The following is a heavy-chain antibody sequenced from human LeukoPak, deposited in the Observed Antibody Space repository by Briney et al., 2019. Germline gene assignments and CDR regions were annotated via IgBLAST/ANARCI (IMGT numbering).Heavy chain of an antibody. D-gene: IGHD3-10*01. CDR2: INHSGST. Sequence: SETLSLTCAVYGVSFSGYYWSWIRQPPGKGLEWIGEINHSGSTNYNPSLKSRVTISVDTSKNQFSLKLSSVTAADTAVYYCARRGSGSYGAKRFDYWGQGTLVTVSS. V-gene: IGHV4-34*01. CDR3: ARRGSGSYGAKRFDY. CDR1: GVSFSGYY. J-gene: IGHJ4*02.